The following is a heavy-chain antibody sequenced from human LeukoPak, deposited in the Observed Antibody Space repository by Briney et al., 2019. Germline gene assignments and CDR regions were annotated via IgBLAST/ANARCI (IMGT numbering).Heavy chain of an antibody. D-gene: IGHD2-15*01. CDR2: INHSGST. V-gene: IGHV4-34*01. CDR3: ARDLVYCSGGSCYSGPDY. CDR1: GGSFSGYY. Sequence: PSETLSLTCAVYGGSFSGYYWSWIRQPPGKGLEWIGEINHSGSTNYNPSLKSRVTISVDTSKNQFSLKLSSVTAADTAVYYCARDLVYCSGGSCYSGPDYWGQGTLVTVSS. J-gene: IGHJ4*02.